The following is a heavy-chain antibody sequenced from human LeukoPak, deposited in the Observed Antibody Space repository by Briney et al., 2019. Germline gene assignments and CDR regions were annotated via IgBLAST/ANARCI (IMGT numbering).Heavy chain of an antibody. CDR3: ALTGGRWLQFDY. J-gene: IGHJ4*02. D-gene: IGHD5-24*01. CDR1: GGTFSSYA. V-gene: IGHV1-69*05. Sequence: ASVKVSREASGGTFSSYAISWVRQAPGQGLEWMGRIIPIFGTANYAQKFQGRVTITTDESTSTAYMELSSLRSEDTAVYYCALTGGRWLQFDYWGQGTLVTVSS. CDR2: IIPIFGTA.